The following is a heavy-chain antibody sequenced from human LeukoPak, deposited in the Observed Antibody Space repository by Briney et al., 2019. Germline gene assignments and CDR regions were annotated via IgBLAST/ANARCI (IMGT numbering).Heavy chain of an antibody. J-gene: IGHJ4*02. CDR3: ARPCGSGGSCFDY. Sequence: GESLKISCKGSGYSFTTYWIGWVRQMPGKGLEWMGIIYPADSDTRYSPPFQGQVTISADTSISTAYLQWISLKASDTAMYYCARPCGSGGSCFDYWGQGTLVTVSS. D-gene: IGHD2-15*01. CDR2: IYPADSDT. CDR1: GYSFTTYW. V-gene: IGHV5-51*01.